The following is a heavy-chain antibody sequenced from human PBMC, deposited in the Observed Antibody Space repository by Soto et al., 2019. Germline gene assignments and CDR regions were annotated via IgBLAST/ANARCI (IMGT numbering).Heavy chain of an antibody. Sequence: QLQLQESGPGLVKPSETLSLTCTVSGGSISSSSYYWGWIRQPPGKGLEWIGSIYYSGSTYYNPSLKRRVTISVDTSKNQFSLKLSSVTAADTAVYYCASEWLVRRNWFDPWGQGTLVTVSS. V-gene: IGHV4-39*01. CDR1: GGSISSSSYY. CDR2: IYYSGST. D-gene: IGHD6-19*01. CDR3: ASEWLVRRNWFDP. J-gene: IGHJ5*02.